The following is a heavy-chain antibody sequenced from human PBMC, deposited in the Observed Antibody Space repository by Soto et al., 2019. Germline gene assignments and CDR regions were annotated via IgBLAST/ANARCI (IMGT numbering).Heavy chain of an antibody. CDR2: ISYDGSNK. Sequence: QVQLVESGGGVVQPGRSLRLSCAASGFTFSSYGMHWVRQAPGKGLEWVAVISYDGSNKYYADSVKGRFTISRDNSKNTLYLQMNSLRAEDTAVYYCAKDRFGYSSGWYEAGFDYWGQGTLVTVSS. J-gene: IGHJ4*02. D-gene: IGHD6-19*01. CDR1: GFTFSSYG. V-gene: IGHV3-30*18. CDR3: AKDRFGYSSGWYEAGFDY.